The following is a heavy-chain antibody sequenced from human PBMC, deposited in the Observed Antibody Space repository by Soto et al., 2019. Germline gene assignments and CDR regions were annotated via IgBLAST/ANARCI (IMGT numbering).Heavy chain of an antibody. V-gene: IGHV4-34*01. CDR1: GGSFSGYY. Sequence: QVQLQQWGAGLLKPSETLSLTCGVYGGSFSGYYCNWIRQPPGKGLEWIGEINPSGGTNYNPSLKSRVTISADTSKNQFSLKLSSVTAADTAVYYCARVRASRGQRDLDFWGQGTLVTVSS. CDR3: ARVRASRGQRDLDF. CDR2: INPSGGT. J-gene: IGHJ4*02. D-gene: IGHD6-13*01.